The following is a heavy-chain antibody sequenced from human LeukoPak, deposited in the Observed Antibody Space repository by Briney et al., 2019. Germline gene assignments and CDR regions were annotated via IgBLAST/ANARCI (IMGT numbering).Heavy chain of an antibody. CDR3: AKDLLWFGELLRSHDAFDI. V-gene: IGHV3-30*18. J-gene: IGHJ3*02. CDR1: GFTFSSNG. D-gene: IGHD3-10*01. Sequence: GGSLRLSCAASGFTFSSNGMHWVRQAPGKGLEWVAVISYDGSDIHYADSVKGRFTISRDNSKNTLYLQMNSLRAEDTAVYYCAKDLLWFGELLRSHDAFDIWGQGTMVTVSS. CDR2: ISYDGSDI.